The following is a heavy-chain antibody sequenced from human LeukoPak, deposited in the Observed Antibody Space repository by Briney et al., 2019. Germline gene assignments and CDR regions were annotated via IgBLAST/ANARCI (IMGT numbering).Heavy chain of an antibody. CDR1: RFTFNNYG. J-gene: IGHJ4*02. D-gene: IGHD6-25*01. Sequence: GGSLRLSCAASRFTFNNYGMHWVRQAPGKGLEWVAFIRYDGSNKYYADSVKGRFSISRDNSKNTLYLQMNSLRPEDTAVYYCASWAGTTAGFSGPFDFWGQGTLVTVSS. V-gene: IGHV3-30*02. CDR2: IRYDGSNK. CDR3: ASWAGTTAGFSGPFDF.